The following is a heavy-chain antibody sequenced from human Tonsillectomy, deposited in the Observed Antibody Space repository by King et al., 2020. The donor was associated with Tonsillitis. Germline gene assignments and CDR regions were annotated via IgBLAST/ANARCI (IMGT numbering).Heavy chain of an antibody. J-gene: IGHJ4*02. D-gene: IGHD3-22*01. V-gene: IGHV3-30-3*01. Sequence: VQLVESGGGVVQPGRSLRLSCAASGFTFSSYAMHWVRQAPGKGLEWVAVISYDGSNKYYADSVKGRFTISRDNSKNTLYLQMNSLRAEDMAVYYCARVAPYYYDSSPLDYWGQGTLVTVSS. CDR2: ISYDGSNK. CDR1: GFTFSSYA. CDR3: ARVAPYYYDSSPLDY.